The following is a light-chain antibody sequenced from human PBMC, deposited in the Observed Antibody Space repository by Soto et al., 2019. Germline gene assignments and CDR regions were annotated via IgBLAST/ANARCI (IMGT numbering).Light chain of an antibody. V-gene: IGLV1-44*01. CDR2: SNN. CDR1: SSNIGSNT. CDR3: AAWDDSLNGYV. Sequence: QSALTQPPSASGTHCQRVTISCSGSSSNIGSNTVNWYQQLPGTAPKLLIYSNNQRPSGVPDRFSGSKSGTSASLAISGLQSEDEADYYCAAWDDSLNGYVFGTGTKVTVL. J-gene: IGLJ1*01.